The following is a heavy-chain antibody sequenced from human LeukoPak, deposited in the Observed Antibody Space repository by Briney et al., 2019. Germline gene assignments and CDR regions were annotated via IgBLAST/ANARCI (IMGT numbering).Heavy chain of an antibody. V-gene: IGHV3-53*01. CDR2: VYGGGKT. D-gene: IGHD4-17*01. CDR1: GFTVSSNY. Sequence: GGSLRLSCAASGFTVSSNYMSWVRQAPGKGLEWVSIVYGGGKTYYGDPVKGRFTISRDNSKNTLYLQMNSLRAEDTAVYYCAREPRPSTVTTIGYWGQGTLVTVSS. CDR3: AREPRPSTVTTIGY. J-gene: IGHJ4*02.